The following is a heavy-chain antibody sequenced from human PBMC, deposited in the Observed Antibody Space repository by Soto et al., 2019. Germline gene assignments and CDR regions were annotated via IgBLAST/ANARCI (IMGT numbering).Heavy chain of an antibody. Sequence: GGSLRLSCAASGFTFSSYSMNWVRQAPGKGLEWVSYISSSSSTIYYADSVKGRFTISRDNAKNSLYLQMNSLRDEDTAVYYCARDQGVRYDFWSGSSSGYYGMDVWGQGTTVTVSS. V-gene: IGHV3-48*02. D-gene: IGHD3-3*01. CDR3: ARDQGVRYDFWSGSSSGYYGMDV. J-gene: IGHJ6*02. CDR1: GFTFSSYS. CDR2: ISSSSSTI.